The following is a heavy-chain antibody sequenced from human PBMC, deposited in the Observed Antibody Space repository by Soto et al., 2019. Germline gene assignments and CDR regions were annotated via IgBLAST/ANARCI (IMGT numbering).Heavy chain of an antibody. CDR3: ARLQYTVVTALDI. D-gene: IGHD2-15*01. Sequence: SETLSLTCSVSGASIGSHFWSWIRQAPGKGPELVGYIYHTVNTNYNPALKSRVTISMDTSENQLSLQLSSVTAADTAVYYCARLQYTVVTALDIWGQGTMVTVSS. CDR1: GASIGSHF. CDR2: IYHTVNT. V-gene: IGHV4-59*11. J-gene: IGHJ3*02.